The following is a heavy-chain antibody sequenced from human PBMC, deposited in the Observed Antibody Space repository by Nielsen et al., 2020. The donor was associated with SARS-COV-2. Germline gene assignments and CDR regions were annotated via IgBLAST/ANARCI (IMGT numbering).Heavy chain of an antibody. Sequence: SETLSLTCTVSGGSISSGDYYWSWIRQPPGKGLEWIGYIYYSGSTYYNPSLKSRVTISVDTSKNQFSLKLSSVTAADTAVDYCARDPRWVPGFDYWGQGTLVTVSS. V-gene: IGHV4-30-4*01. CDR3: ARDPRWVPGFDY. J-gene: IGHJ4*02. CDR1: GGSISSGDYY. CDR2: IYYSGST. D-gene: IGHD1-14*01.